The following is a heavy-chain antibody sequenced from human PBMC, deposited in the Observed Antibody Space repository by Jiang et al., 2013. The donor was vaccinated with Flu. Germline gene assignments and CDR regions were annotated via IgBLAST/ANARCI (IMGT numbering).Heavy chain of an antibody. V-gene: IGHV5-51*01. J-gene: IGHJ1*01. Sequence: WMGIIYPHDSDTRYSPSFEGQVTFSVDKSITTAYLQWSSLRASDTAMYYCAKHGRNYNYNDFEHWGQGTLVTVSP. CDR3: AKHGRNYNYNDFEH. D-gene: IGHD5-24*01. CDR2: IYPHDSDT.